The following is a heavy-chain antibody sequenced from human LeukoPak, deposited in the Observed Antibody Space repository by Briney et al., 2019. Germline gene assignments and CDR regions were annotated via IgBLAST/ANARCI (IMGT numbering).Heavy chain of an antibody. D-gene: IGHD3-10*01. CDR1: GFTFSSYS. J-gene: IGHJ4*02. CDR2: ISSSSSYI. V-gene: IGHV3-21*04. Sequence: GGSLRLSCAASGFTFSSYSMNWVRQAPGKGLEWVSSISSSSSYIYYADSVKGRFTISRDNSKNTLYLQMNSLRAEDTAVYYCAKPLYVLLWFGELNGWGQGTLVTVSS. CDR3: AKPLYVLLWFGELNG.